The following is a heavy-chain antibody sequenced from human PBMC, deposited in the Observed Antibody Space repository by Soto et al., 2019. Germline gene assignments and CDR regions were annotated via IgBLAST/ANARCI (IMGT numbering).Heavy chain of an antibody. CDR2: ISGSGGST. D-gene: IGHD3-22*01. J-gene: IGHJ3*02. CDR1: RYRFWSYA. CDR3: AKDSSYYYDSSGPFDI. V-gene: IGHV3-23*01. Sequence: GCMEISSAASRYRFWSYAVGLFLQKPGKGLEWVSAISGSGGSTYYADSVKGRFTISRDNSKNTLYLQMNSLRAEDTAVYYCAKDSSYYYDSSGPFDIWGQGTMVTVSS.